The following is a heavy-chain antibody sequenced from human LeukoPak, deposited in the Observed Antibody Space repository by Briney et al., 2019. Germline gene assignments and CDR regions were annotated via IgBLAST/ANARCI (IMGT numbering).Heavy chain of an antibody. CDR2: ISSSSSYI. Sequence: GGSLRLSCAASGFTFSSYSMNWVRQAPGKGLEWVSSISSSSSYIYYADSVKGRFTISRDNAKNSLYLQMNSPRAEDTAVYYCARGGIAAAGTFDPWGQGTLVTVSS. D-gene: IGHD6-13*01. CDR1: GFTFSSYS. V-gene: IGHV3-21*01. J-gene: IGHJ5*02. CDR3: ARGGIAAAGTFDP.